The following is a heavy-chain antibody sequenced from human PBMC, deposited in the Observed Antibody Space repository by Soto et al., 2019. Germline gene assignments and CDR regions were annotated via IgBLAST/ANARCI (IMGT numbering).Heavy chain of an antibody. D-gene: IGHD3-22*01. Sequence: LSLTCSVSNESIYGYYWSWIRQPPGKGLEWIGYVYFSGSDNYNPSLKSRVTISVDTSKNQFSLKLSSVTAADTAVYYCARGGSWAYYYDSSGYPVDAFDIWGQGTMVTVSS. J-gene: IGHJ3*02. CDR1: NESIYGYY. CDR3: ARGGSWAYYYDSSGYPVDAFDI. CDR2: VYFSGSD. V-gene: IGHV4-59*12.